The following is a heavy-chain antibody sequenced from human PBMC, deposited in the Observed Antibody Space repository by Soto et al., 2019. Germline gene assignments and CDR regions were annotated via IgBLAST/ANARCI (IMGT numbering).Heavy chain of an antibody. CDR3: ARGGLTGYYFDY. V-gene: IGHV3-49*05. D-gene: IGHD4-4*01. CDR1: GFTFGDYA. CDR2: IRSKVSGGTT. Sequence: VVESGGNLVKPGRSLRLSCTPSGFTFGDYAMSWFRQAPGEGLEWIGIIRSKVSGGTTEYAASVKGRFTISRDDSKSIAYLQMNSLKTEDTAVYYCARGGLTGYYFDYWGQGTLVTVSS. J-gene: IGHJ4*02.